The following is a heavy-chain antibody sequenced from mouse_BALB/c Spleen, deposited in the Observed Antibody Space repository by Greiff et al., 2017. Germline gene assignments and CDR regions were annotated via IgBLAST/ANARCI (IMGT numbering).Heavy chain of an antibody. CDR3: ARNLYGSRGDYFDY. J-gene: IGHJ2*01. V-gene: IGHV2-2*02. Sequence: QVQLQQSGPGLVAPSQSLSITCTVSGFSLTSYGVHWVRQSPGKGLEWLGVIWSGGSTDYNAAFISRLSISKDNSKSQVFFKMNSLQANDTAIYYCARNLYGSRGDYFDYWGQGTTLTVSS. CDR2: IWSGGST. D-gene: IGHD1-1*01. CDR1: GFSLTSYG.